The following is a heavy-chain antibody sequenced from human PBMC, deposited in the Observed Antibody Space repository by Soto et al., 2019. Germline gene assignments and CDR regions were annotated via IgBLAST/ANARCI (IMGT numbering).Heavy chain of an antibody. CDR2: INRDGSKK. J-gene: IGHJ3*02. Sequence: EVQLEDSGGDLVQQGGSLRLSCAASGFTLSAYWMTWVRQAPGKGLEWVANINRDGSKKSYLDSVRGRFTISRDNVGNSLYLQMDSLRADDTAIYYCARDVSPASSSLYLDAFDIWGQGTMVTVSS. CDR3: ARDVSPASSSLYLDAFDI. D-gene: IGHD6-13*01. CDR1: GFTLSAYW. V-gene: IGHV3-7*05.